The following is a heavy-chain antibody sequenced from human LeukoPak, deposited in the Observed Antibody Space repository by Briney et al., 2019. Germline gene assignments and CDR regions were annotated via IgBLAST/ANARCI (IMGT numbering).Heavy chain of an antibody. V-gene: IGHV3-7*01. CDR1: GFTFRSYW. Sequence: GGSLRLSCAASGFTFRSYWMSWVRQAPGKGLEWVANIKEDGSEKNYVDSVKGRFTISRDNVKNSLYLQMNSLRAEDTAVYYCARDGGNWNDFDYWGQGTLVTVSS. D-gene: IGHD1-20*01. J-gene: IGHJ4*02. CDR3: ARDGGNWNDFDY. CDR2: IKEDGSEK.